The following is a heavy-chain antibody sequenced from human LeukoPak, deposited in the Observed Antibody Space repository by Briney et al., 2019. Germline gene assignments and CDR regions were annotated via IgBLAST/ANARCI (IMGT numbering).Heavy chain of an antibody. Sequence: SETLSLTCTVSGGSISDSGHYWGWLRQPQGKGLEWIGSIYYTGSTYYNPSLKSRVTISVDASKNQFSLKLSSVTAADTAVYYCATRIILYGSGSYQVSWFDPWGQGTLVTVSS. CDR1: GGSISDSGHY. CDR2: IYYTGST. CDR3: ATRIILYGSGSYQVSWFDP. D-gene: IGHD3-10*01. J-gene: IGHJ5*02. V-gene: IGHV4-39*07.